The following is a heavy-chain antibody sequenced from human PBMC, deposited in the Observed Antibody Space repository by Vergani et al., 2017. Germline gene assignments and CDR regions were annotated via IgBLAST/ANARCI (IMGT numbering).Heavy chain of an antibody. D-gene: IGHD1-26*01. CDR2: INHSGRT. CDR1: GGSFSGYF. V-gene: IGHV4-34*10. J-gene: IGHJ3*02. CDR3: ARARIVGASLAFDI. Sequence: QVQLQESGPGLVKPSETLSLTCAVNGGSFSGYFWTWIRQPPGKGLLWIGEINHSGRTNYNPSLKSRLSMSVDTSKNEFSLKLNSVTAADTAIYYCARARIVGASLAFDIWGQGTVVTVSS.